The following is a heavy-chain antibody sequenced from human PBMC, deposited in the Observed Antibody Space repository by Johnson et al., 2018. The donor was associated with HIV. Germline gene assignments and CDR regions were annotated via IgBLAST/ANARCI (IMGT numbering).Heavy chain of an antibody. Sequence: VQLVESGGGVVRPGGSLRLSCAASGITVSSNYMTWVRQAPGKGLEWVSVIYTGGNAYYADSVKGRFTISRHNSKNTLYLQVDSLRAEDTAVYYCARGPLLWRAFDIWGQGTMVSVSS. CDR2: IYTGGNA. CDR1: GITVSSNY. D-gene: IGHD3-10*01. V-gene: IGHV3-66*02. CDR3: ARGPLLWRAFDI. J-gene: IGHJ3*02.